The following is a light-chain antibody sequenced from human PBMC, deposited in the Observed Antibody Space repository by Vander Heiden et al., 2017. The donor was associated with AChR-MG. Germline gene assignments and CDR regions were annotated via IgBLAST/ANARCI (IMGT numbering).Light chain of an antibody. CDR2: GNS. J-gene: IGLJ2*01. V-gene: IGLV1-40*01. CDR3: QSYDSSLSVLVV. Sequence: QSVLTQPPSVSGAPGQRVTISCPGSSSHIGAGYDVHWYQQLPGTAPNLLIYGNSNRPSGVPDRFSGSKSGASASLAITGLQAEDEADYYCQSYDSSLSVLVVFGGGTKLTVL. CDR1: SSHIGAGYD.